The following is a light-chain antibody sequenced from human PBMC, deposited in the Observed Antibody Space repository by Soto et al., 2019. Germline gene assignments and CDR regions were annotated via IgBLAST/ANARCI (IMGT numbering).Light chain of an antibody. V-gene: IGLV2-14*01. CDR1: SSDVGGYNY. CDR2: DVS. J-gene: IGLJ2*01. CDR3: SSYTSRSTLV. Sequence: QSVLTQPASVSGSPGQSITISCTGTSSDVGGYNYVSWYQQHPGKAPKLMIYDVSDRPSGVPSRFSGSKSGNTASLTISGLQVEDEADYYCSSYTSRSTLVFGGGTQLTVL.